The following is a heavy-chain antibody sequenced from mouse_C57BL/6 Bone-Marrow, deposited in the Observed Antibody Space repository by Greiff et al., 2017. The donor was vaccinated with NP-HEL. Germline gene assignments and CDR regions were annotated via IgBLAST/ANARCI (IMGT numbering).Heavy chain of an antibody. V-gene: IGHV2-5*01. Sequence: VQLQQSGPGLVQPSQSLSITCTVSGFSLTSYGVHWVRQSPGKGLEWLGVIWRGGSTDYNAAFMSRLSITKDNSKSQVFFKMNSLQADDTAIYYCAKEPTYYGSSSYAMDYWGQGTSVTVSS. J-gene: IGHJ4*01. CDR1: GFSLTSYG. CDR2: IWRGGST. D-gene: IGHD1-1*01. CDR3: AKEPTYYGSSSYAMDY.